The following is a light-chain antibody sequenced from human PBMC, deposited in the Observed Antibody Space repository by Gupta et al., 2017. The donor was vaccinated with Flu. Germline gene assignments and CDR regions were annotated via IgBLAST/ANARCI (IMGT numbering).Light chain of an antibody. J-gene: IGKJ3*01. CDR3: QQFDDGPHIS. CDR1: EDISNY. V-gene: IGKV1-33*01. Sequence: DIQMTQSPTSLSAPVGDRVAITCQANEDISNYLNWYQQKPGKAPKLLIYETSTLETGVPSRFSGTGSGLEFTLTINNLQAEDTATYFCQQFDDGPHISFGPGTKVDV. CDR2: ETS.